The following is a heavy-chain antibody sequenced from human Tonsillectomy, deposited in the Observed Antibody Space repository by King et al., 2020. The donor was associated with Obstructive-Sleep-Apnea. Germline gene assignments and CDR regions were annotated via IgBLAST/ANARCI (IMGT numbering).Heavy chain of an antibody. Sequence: VQLQQWGAGLLKPSETLSLTCAVSGGSFSVYYWSWIRQPPGKGLEWIGEINHSGSTNYNPSLKSRVTISIDTSKSQFSLRLGSVTAADTAIYYCARGGGIVVVVAAKPYYFDYWGQGTLVTVSS. CDR1: GGSFSVYY. CDR2: INHSGST. D-gene: IGHD2-15*01. V-gene: IGHV4-34*01. CDR3: ARGGGIVVVVAAKPYYFDY. J-gene: IGHJ4*02.